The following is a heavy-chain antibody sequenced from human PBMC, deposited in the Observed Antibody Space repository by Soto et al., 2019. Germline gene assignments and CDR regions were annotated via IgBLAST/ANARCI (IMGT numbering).Heavy chain of an antibody. J-gene: IGHJ4*02. CDR3: ARESEDLTSNFDY. CDR2: ITWNSGSI. Sequence: GGSLRLSCAASGFTFHDYAMHWVRQGQGKGLEWVSGITWNSGSIDYADSVKGRFTISRDNAKNSLYLEMNSLRAEDTAVYYCARESEDLTSNFDYWGQGTLVTGSS. CDR1: GFTFHDYA. V-gene: IGHV3-9*01.